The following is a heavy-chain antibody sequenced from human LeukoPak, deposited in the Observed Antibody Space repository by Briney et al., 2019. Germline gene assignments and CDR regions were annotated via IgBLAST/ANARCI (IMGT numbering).Heavy chain of an antibody. CDR2: ISSASSTT. D-gene: IGHD6-13*01. J-gene: IGHJ4*02. CDR3: ASGSIAAAGTPMGDY. Sequence: PGGSLRLSCAASGFTFSSYSMNWVRQAPGKGLEWVSYISSASSTTYYADSVKGRFTISRDNAKNSLYLQMNSLRAEDTAVYYCASGSIAAAGTPMGDYWGQGTLVTVS. CDR1: GFTFSSYS. V-gene: IGHV3-48*01.